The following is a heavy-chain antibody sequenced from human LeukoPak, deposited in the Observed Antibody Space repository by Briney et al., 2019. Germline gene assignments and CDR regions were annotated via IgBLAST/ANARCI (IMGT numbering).Heavy chain of an antibody. Sequence: GGSLRLSCAASGFTFDDYAMHWVRQAPGKGLEWVSRISGDGGSRYYAGSVQGRFTISRDIAKNTLYLQMNSLRAEDTAVYYCARVRITRANWFDPWGQGTLVTVSS. V-gene: IGHV3-43*02. CDR3: ARVRITRANWFDP. D-gene: IGHD2-2*01. CDR2: ISGDGGSR. CDR1: GFTFDDYA. J-gene: IGHJ5*02.